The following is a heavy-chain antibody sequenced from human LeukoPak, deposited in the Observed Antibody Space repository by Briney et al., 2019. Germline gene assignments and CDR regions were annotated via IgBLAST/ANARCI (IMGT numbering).Heavy chain of an antibody. D-gene: IGHD2-21*02. V-gene: IGHV4-39*07. CDR3: ARGHHPTGGGDYGGYFDY. Sequence: PSETLSLTCTVSGGSISSSSYYWGWIRQPPGKGLEWIGSIYYSGSTNYNPSLKSRVTISVDTSKNQFSLKLSSVTAADTAVYYCARGHHPTGGGDYGGYFDYWGQGTLVTVSS. CDR2: IYYSGST. J-gene: IGHJ4*02. CDR1: GGSISSSSYY.